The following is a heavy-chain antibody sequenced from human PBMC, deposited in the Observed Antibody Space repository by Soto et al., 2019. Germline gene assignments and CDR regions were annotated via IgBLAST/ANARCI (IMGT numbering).Heavy chain of an antibody. V-gene: IGHV3-30*18. J-gene: IGHJ5*02. CDR1: GFTFSSYG. CDR2: ISYDGSNT. CDR3: AKSDTALSYGFAL. D-gene: IGHD5-18*01. Sequence: PGGSLRLSCVASGFTFSSYGMHWVRQAPGKGLEWVAIISYDGSNTYYADSVKGRFTISRDNSMNTLYMQMNSLRAEDTAVYYCAKSDTALSYGFALWGQGTVVIVSS.